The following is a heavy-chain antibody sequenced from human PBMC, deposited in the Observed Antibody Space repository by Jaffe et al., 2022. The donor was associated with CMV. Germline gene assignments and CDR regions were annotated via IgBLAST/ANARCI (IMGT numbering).Heavy chain of an antibody. V-gene: IGHV2-5*01. CDR2: IYWNDDK. CDR1: GFSLSTSGVG. Sequence: QITLKESGPTLVKPTQTLTLTCTFSGFSLSTSGVGVGWIRQPPGKALEWLALIYWNDDKRYSPSLKSRLTITKDTSKNQVVLTMTNMDPVDTATYYCAHSPPEERFLEWLFPNYYYGMDVWGQGTTVTVSS. D-gene: IGHD3-3*01. J-gene: IGHJ6*02. CDR3: AHSPPEERFLEWLFPNYYYGMDV.